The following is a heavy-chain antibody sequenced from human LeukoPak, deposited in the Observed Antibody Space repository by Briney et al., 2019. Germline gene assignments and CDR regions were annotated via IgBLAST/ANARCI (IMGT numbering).Heavy chain of an antibody. CDR2: ISSSSSYI. D-gene: IGHD5-18*01. Sequence: GGSLRLSCAASGFTFSSYSMNWVRQAPGKGLEWVSSISSSSSYIYYADSVKGRFTISRDNAKNSLYLQMNSLRAEDTAVCYCAKDRRYSYGYLDYWGQGTLVTVSS. J-gene: IGHJ4*02. CDR3: AKDRRYSYGYLDY. CDR1: GFTFSSYS. V-gene: IGHV3-21*01.